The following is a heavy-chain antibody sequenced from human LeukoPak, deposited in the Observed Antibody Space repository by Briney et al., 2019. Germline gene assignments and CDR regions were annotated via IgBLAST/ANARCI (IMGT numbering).Heavy chain of an antibody. CDR3: AVLLWFGEFDY. J-gene: IGHJ4*02. D-gene: IGHD3-10*01. V-gene: IGHV3-30*04. CDR1: GFTFSSYA. CDR2: ISYDGSNK. Sequence: GGSLRLSCAASGFTFSSYAMHWVRQAPGKGLEWVAVISYDGSNKYYADSVKGRFTISRDNSKNTLYLQMNSLRAEDTAVYYCAVLLWFGEFDYWGQGTLVTVSS.